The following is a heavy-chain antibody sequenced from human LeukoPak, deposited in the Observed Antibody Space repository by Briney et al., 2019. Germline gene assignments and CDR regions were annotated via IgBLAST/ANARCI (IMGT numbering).Heavy chain of an antibody. CDR3: ASVGNWNDLQY. V-gene: IGHV4-59*01. J-gene: IGHJ4*02. D-gene: IGHD1-20*01. Sequence: SETLSLTCTVSGGSIRRYYWSWIRQPPGKGLEWIGYINDSGSTNYNPSLKSRVTISVDTSKNQFSLKLSSVTAADTAVYYCASVGNWNDLQYWGQGTLVTVSS. CDR2: INDSGST. CDR1: GGSIRRYY.